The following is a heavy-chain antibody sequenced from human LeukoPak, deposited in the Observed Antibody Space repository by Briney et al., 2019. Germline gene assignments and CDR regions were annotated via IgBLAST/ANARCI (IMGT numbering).Heavy chain of an antibody. Sequence: SETLSLTCTVSGGSISSYYWSWIRQPPGKGLEWIGYIYYRGSTNYNPSLKSRLTISVDTSKNQFSLKLSSVTAADAAVYYCARGGVWGVRYWGQGTLVTVSS. D-gene: IGHD3-10*01. CDR1: GGSISSYY. CDR2: IYYRGST. V-gene: IGHV4-59*12. J-gene: IGHJ4*02. CDR3: ARGGVWGVRY.